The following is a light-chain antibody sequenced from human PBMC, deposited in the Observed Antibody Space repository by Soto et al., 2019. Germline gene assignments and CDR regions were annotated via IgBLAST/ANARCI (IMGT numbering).Light chain of an antibody. CDR1: QSVASNY. V-gene: IGKV3-20*01. J-gene: IGKJ4*01. CDR3: HQYDSFPLT. Sequence: EIVLTQSPGTLSLSPGERATLSCRASQSVASNYLGWYQQKPGQAPRVLIFDASIRATGIPDRFSASGSGWDFTLTISRLEPDDFAVYYCHQYDSFPLTFGGGPKVEI. CDR2: DAS.